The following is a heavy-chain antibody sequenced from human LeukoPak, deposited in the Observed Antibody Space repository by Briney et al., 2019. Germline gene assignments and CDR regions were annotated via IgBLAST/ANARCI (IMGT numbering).Heavy chain of an antibody. J-gene: IGHJ4*02. CDR3: ARWGFTRYCSGGSCYGGDY. V-gene: IGHV4-31*03. CDR2: IYGSGST. D-gene: IGHD2-15*01. CDR1: GGSISSGGYY. Sequence: SENLSLTCTVSGGSISSGGYYWSWIRQHPGKGLEWIGFIYGSGSTYYKSSLKSRVTISVDTSKNQFSLKRTSVTAADTAVYYCARWGFTRYCSGGSCYGGDYWGQGTLVTVSS.